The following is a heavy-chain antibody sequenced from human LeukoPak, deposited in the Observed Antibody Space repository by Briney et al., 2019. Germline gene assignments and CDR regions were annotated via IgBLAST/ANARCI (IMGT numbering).Heavy chain of an antibody. CDR2: INHSGST. V-gene: IGHV4-34*01. CDR3: ARRTLYYGDYGY. D-gene: IGHD4-17*01. Sequence: SETLSLTCAVYGGSFSGYYWSWIRQPPGKGLEWIGEINHSGSTNYNPSLKSRVTISVDTSKNQFSLKLSSVTAADTAVYYCARRTLYYGDYGYWGQGTLVTVSS. CDR1: GGSFSGYY. J-gene: IGHJ4*02.